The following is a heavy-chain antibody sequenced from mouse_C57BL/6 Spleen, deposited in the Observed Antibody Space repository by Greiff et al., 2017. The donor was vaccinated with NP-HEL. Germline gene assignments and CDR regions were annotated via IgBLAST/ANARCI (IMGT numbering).Heavy chain of an antibody. J-gene: IGHJ1*03. CDR2: IDPSDSYT. V-gene: IGHV1-69*01. Sequence: QVHVKQPGAELVMPGASVKLSCKASGYTFTSYWMHWVKQRPGQGLEWIGEIDPSDSYTNYNQKFKGKSTLTVDKSSSTAYMQLSSLTSEDSAVYYCASDYGSSFDVWGTGTTVTVAS. CDR3: ASDYGSSFDV. D-gene: IGHD1-1*01. CDR1: GYTFTSYW.